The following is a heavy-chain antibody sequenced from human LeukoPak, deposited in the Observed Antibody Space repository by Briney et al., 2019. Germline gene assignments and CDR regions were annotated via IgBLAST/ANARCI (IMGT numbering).Heavy chain of an antibody. CDR2: INHSGST. V-gene: IGHV4-34*01. CDR1: GGSFSGYY. J-gene: IGHJ4*02. Sequence: TSETLSLTCAVYGGSFSGYYWNWIRQPPGKGLEWIGEINHSGSTNYNPSLKSRVTISVDTSKNQFSLKLSSVTAADTAVYYCARGPGYSGYDLDYWGQGTLVTVSS. D-gene: IGHD5-12*01. CDR3: ARGPGYSGYDLDY.